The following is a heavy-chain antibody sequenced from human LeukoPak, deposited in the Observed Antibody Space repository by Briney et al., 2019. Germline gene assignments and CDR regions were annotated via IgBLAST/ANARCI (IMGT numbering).Heavy chain of an antibody. D-gene: IGHD5-24*01. CDR3: ATLMATIDY. CDR2: IYHSGGT. CDR1: GYSISSGYY. J-gene: IGHJ4*02. Sequence: SETLSLTCAVSGYSISSGYYWGWIRQPPGKGLEWIGSIYHSGGTYYNPSLKSRVTISVDTSKNQFSLKLSSVTAADTAVYYCATLMATIDYWGQGTLVTVSS. V-gene: IGHV4-38-2*01.